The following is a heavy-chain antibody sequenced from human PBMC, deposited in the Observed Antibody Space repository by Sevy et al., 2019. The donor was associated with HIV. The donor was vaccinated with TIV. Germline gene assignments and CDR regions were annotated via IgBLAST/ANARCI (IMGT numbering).Heavy chain of an antibody. Sequence: ASVKVSCKASGYTFTGYYMHWVRHAPGQGPEWMGWINRNSGGTNYARKFQGRVTMTTDTSISTAYMELSRLRSDETAVYYCARITMIFTAGGDFQHWGQGTLVTVSS. V-gene: IGHV1-2*02. CDR2: INRNSGGT. CDR1: GYTFTGYY. CDR3: ARITMIFTAGGDFQH. D-gene: IGHD3-22*01. J-gene: IGHJ1*01.